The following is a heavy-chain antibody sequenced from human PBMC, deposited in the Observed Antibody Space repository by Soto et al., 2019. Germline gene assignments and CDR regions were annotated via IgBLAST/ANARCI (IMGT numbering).Heavy chain of an antibody. Sequence: SFSGYYCSWIRQPPGKVLEWIGEINHSGSTNYNPSLKSRVTISVDTSKNQFSLKLSSVTAADTAVYYCARGAGITIFGVVMRYYYMDVWGKGTTVTVSS. CDR1: SFSGYY. CDR3: ARGAGITIFGVVMRYYYMDV. CDR2: INHSGST. J-gene: IGHJ6*03. V-gene: IGHV4-34*01. D-gene: IGHD3-3*01.